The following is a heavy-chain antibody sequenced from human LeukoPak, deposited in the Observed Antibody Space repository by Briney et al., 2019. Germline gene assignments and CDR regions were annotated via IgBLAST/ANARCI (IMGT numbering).Heavy chain of an antibody. CDR3: ARGFGFFGVVTLHFDY. J-gene: IGHJ4*02. CDR1: GFTFDDYA. CDR2: ISWNSGSI. Sequence: GGSLRLSCAASGFTFDDYAMHWVRQAPGKGLERVSGISWNSGSIGYADSVKGRFTISRDNAKNSLYLQMNSLRAEDTAVYYCARGFGFFGVVTLHFDYWGQGTLVTVSS. D-gene: IGHD3-3*01. V-gene: IGHV3-9*01.